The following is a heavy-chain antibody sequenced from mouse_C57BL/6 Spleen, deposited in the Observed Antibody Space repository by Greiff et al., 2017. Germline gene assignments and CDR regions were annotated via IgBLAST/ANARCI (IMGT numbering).Heavy chain of an antibody. CDR2: IYPGGGDT. D-gene: IGHD2-1*01. CDR3: ASNYGFAY. Sequence: VQLQQSGPELVKPGASVKISCKASGYAFSSSWMNWVKQRPGKGLEWIGRIYPGGGDTNYNGKFKGKATLTADKSSSTAYMQLSSLTSEDSAVYFCASNYGFAYWGQVTLVTVSA. V-gene: IGHV1-82*01. CDR1: GYAFSSSW. J-gene: IGHJ3*01.